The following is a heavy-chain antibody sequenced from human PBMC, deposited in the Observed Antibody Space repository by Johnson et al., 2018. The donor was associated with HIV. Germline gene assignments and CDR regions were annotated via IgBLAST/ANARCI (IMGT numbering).Heavy chain of an antibody. CDR1: GFTFSSYA. J-gene: IGHJ3*01. D-gene: IGHD7-27*01. CDR2: IQNNIKDK. CDR3: ARELGIQSFDL. Sequence: QVQLVESGGGVVQPGRSLRLSCAASGFTFSSYAMHWVRQAPGKGLEWVAFIQNNIKDKFYADSVKGRFTISRDNSKNTLYLQLNSLRADDTALYYCARELGIQSFDLWGQGTMVTVSS. V-gene: IGHV3-30*04.